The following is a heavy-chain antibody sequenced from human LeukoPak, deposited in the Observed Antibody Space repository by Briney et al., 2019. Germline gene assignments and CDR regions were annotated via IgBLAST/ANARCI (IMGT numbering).Heavy chain of an antibody. CDR2: IIPIFGTA. Sequence: SVKVSCRASGGTFSSYAISWVRQAPGQGLEWMGRIIPIFGTANYAQKFQGRVTITTDESTSTAYMELSSLRSEDTAVYYCARDTAAMASDWGQGTLVTVSS. D-gene: IGHD5-18*01. CDR1: GGTFSSYA. J-gene: IGHJ4*02. CDR3: ARDTAAMASD. V-gene: IGHV1-69*05.